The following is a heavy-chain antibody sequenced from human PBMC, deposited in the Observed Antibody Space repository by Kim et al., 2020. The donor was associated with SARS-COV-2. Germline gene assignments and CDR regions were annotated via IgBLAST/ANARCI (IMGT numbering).Heavy chain of an antibody. Sequence: SVKVSCKASGGTFSSYAISWVRQAPGQGLEWMGGIIPIFGTANYAQKFQGRVTITADESTSTAYMELSSLRSEDTAVYYCARSPLGGDWVANWFDPWGQGALVTVSS. V-gene: IGHV1-69*13. CDR3: ARSPLGGDWVANWFDP. J-gene: IGHJ5*02. CDR1: GGTFSSYA. CDR2: IIPIFGTA. D-gene: IGHD2-21*02.